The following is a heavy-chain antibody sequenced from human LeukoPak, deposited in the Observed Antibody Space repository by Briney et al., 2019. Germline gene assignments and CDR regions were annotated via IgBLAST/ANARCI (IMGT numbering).Heavy chain of an antibody. CDR3: ARGGPGRYYNL. V-gene: IGHV3-13*01. D-gene: IGHD3-10*01. CDR2: IGTAGHT. J-gene: IGHJ4*02. CDR1: GFTFSSSD. Sequence: QPGGSLRLSCAASGFTFSSSDMHWVRQATGRGLEWVSAIGTAGHTYYPGSVKGRFTISRENAKNSLYLQMNSLRAGDTAVYYCARGGPGRYYNLWGQGTLVTVSS.